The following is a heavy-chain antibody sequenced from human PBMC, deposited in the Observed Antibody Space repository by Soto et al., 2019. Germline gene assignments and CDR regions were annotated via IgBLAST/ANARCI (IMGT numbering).Heavy chain of an antibody. CDR1: GGSFSGYY. V-gene: IGHV4-34*01. D-gene: IGHD2-15*01. Sequence: QVQLQQWGAGLLKPSETLSLTCAVYGGSFSGYYWSWIRQPPGKGLEWIGEINHSGSTNYNPSLKSLVTISVATSKNQFALKLSSVTAADTAVYYCARASIADIVVVVAASGGWFDPWCQGTLVTVSS. J-gene: IGHJ5*02. CDR2: INHSGST. CDR3: ARASIADIVVVVAASGGWFDP.